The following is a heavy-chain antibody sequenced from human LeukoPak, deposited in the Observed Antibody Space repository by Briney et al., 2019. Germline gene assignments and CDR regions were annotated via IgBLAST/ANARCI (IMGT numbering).Heavy chain of an antibody. V-gene: IGHV4-39*01. CDR3: ARPKRSGYYLAV. CDR1: GGSISSSSYY. Sequence: SETLSLTCTVSGGSISSSSYYWGWIRQPPGKGLEWIGSIYYSASTYYNPSLKSRVTISVDTSKNQFSLKLSSVTAADTAVYYCARPKRSGYYLAVWGKGATVTVSS. CDR2: IYYSAST. D-gene: IGHD3-22*01. J-gene: IGHJ6*03.